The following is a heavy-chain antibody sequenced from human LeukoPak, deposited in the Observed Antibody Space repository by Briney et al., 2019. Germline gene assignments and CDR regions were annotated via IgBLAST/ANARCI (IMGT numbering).Heavy chain of an antibody. CDR2: IRYDGSHK. D-gene: IGHD6-19*01. V-gene: IGHV3-30*02. Sequence: GGSLRLSCAASGFTFSSNAMHWVRQAPGKGLEWVAFIRYDGSHKYYAASVKGRFTISRDNSNNTLYLQMNSLRAEDTAVHYCAKDLSRIAVAQRGYWGQGTLVTVSS. J-gene: IGHJ4*02. CDR3: AKDLSRIAVAQRGY. CDR1: GFTFSSNA.